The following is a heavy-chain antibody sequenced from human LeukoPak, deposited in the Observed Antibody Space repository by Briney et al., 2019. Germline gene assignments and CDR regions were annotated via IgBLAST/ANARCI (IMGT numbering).Heavy chain of an antibody. J-gene: IGHJ4*02. CDR3: AKVTVCFGCYFDY. V-gene: IGHV3-23*01. Sequence: GGSLRLSCVASGYTFSSQGMTWVRQAPGKGLEWVSNINGPGDNPYYSETVKGRFTISRDNSKNTAYLQMNSLRAEDTAIYYCAKVTVCFGCYFDYWGQGILVTVSS. D-gene: IGHD3-10*02. CDR1: GYTFSSQG. CDR2: INGPGDNP.